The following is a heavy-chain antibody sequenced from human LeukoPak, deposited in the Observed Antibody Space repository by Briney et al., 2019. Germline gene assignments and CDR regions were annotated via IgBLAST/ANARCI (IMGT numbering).Heavy chain of an antibody. V-gene: IGHV4-59*01. Sequence: SETLSLTCSVSDGSIRTYYWSWIRQSPGQGLEWIGNIYYRGDINYNPSLKSRVIISIDTSKNQFSLKVTSVTAADTAVYYCARVLWFGELPELDYWGQGTLVTVSS. CDR2: IYYRGDI. D-gene: IGHD3-10*01. J-gene: IGHJ4*02. CDR3: ARVLWFGELPELDY. CDR1: DGSIRTYY.